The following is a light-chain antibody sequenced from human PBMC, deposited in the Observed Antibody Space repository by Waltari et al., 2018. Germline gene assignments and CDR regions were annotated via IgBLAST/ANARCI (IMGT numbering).Light chain of an antibody. CDR2: GVS. J-gene: IGKJ3*01. Sequence: EIVLAQSPGTLSLSPGATATLSCRATQSVTNKYLAWYQQKPGQPPRLLIYGVSNRATGIPYRFSGSGSGTDFTLTISRLEPEDFAVYYCQLYDTSPRFTFGPGTKVDIK. CDR1: QSVTNKY. V-gene: IGKV3-20*01. CDR3: QLYDTSPRFT.